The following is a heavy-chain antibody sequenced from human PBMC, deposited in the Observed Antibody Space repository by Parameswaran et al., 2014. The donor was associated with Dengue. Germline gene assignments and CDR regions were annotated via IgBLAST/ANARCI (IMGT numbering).Heavy chain of an antibody. CDR3: ATDNPYSYGYA. Sequence: VRQMPGKGLEWMGGFDPEDGETIYAQKFQGRVTMTEDTSTDTAYMELSSLRSEDTAVYYCATDNPYSYGYAWGQGTLVTVSS. CDR2: FDPEDGET. V-gene: IGHV1-24*01. J-gene: IGHJ5*02. D-gene: IGHD5-18*01.